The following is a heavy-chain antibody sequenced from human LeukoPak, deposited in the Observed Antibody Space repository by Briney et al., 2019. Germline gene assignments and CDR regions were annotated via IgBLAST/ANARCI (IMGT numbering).Heavy chain of an antibody. D-gene: IGHD4-23*01. Sequence: ASVKVSCKVSGYTLTELSTHWVRQAPGKGLEWMGGFDPEDGETIYAQKFQGRVTMTEDTSTDTAYMELSSLRSEDTAVYYCATYGNYGGNSGRLGYWGQGTLVTVSS. V-gene: IGHV1-24*01. CDR3: ATYGNYGGNSGRLGY. CDR2: FDPEDGET. J-gene: IGHJ4*02. CDR1: GYTLTELS.